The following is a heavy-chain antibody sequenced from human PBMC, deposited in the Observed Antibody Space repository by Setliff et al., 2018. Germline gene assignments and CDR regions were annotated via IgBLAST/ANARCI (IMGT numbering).Heavy chain of an antibody. CDR2: IYPSNSNI. J-gene: IGHJ4*02. CDR3: ARHRVGNSGYAIPILDF. Sequence: HGESLKISCKASGYSFTDYWIAWVRQMPEKGLEWMGIIYPSNSNIKYSPSFEAQITFSVDKSITTAYLQWSSLKASDTAIYYCARHRVGNSGYAIPILDFWGQGALVTVSS. D-gene: IGHD5-12*01. CDR1: GYSFTDYW. V-gene: IGHV5-51*01.